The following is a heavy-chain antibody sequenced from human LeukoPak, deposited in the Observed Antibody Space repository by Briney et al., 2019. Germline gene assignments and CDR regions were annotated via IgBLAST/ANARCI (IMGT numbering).Heavy chain of an antibody. D-gene: IGHD3-22*01. CDR1: GFTFSTYG. V-gene: IGHV3-23*01. Sequence: PGGSLRLSCAASGFTFSTYGMNWVRQAPGKGLEWVSGISPSGGITYYTDSVKGRFTISRDNSKHTVSLQMNSLRGEDTAVYYCARGRHYYDSSDYYYEGDAFDIWGQGTMVTVSS. CDR3: ARGRHYYDSSDYYYEGDAFDI. J-gene: IGHJ3*02. CDR2: ISPSGGIT.